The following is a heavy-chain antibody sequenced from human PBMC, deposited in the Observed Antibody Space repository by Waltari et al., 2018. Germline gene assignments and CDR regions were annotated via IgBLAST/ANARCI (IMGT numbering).Heavy chain of an antibody. Sequence: EVQLVESGGRLIHPGGSLRLACAASGFAVSSNYVSWVRQAAGTGLEWVSVIDSGANPYYADSVKGRFTISRDNSKNTLYLQMNSLRAEDTAVYYCARDGDDSSGWEVGYNWFDPWGQGTLVTVSS. CDR1: GFAVSSNY. V-gene: IGHV3-66*03. CDR3: ARDGDDSSGWEVGYNWFDP. D-gene: IGHD6-19*01. CDR2: IDSGANP. J-gene: IGHJ5*02.